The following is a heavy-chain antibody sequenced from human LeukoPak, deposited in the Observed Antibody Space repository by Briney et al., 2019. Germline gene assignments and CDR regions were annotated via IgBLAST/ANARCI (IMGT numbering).Heavy chain of an antibody. Sequence: SQTLSLTCAFSGDSVSSNSAAWNWIRQSPSRGLEWLGRTYYRSKWYNDYAVSVKSRITINPDTSKNQFSLQLNSVTPEDTAVYYCARTGDSSGWYRLRNWFDPWGQGTLVTVSS. V-gene: IGHV6-1*01. CDR1: GDSVSSNSAA. CDR2: TYYRSKWYN. CDR3: ARTGDSSGWYRLRNWFDP. J-gene: IGHJ5*02. D-gene: IGHD6-19*01.